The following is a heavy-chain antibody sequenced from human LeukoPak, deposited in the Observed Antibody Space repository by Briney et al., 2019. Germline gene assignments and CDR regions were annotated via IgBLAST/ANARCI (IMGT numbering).Heavy chain of an antibody. Sequence: GASVKVSCKVSGYTLTELSMHWVRQAPGKGLEWMGGFDPEDGETIYAQKFQGRVTMTEDTSTDTAYMELRSLRSDDTAVYYCARAKQWLVTVFDYWGQGTLVTVSS. CDR2: FDPEDGET. D-gene: IGHD6-19*01. V-gene: IGHV1-24*01. CDR1: GYTLTELS. CDR3: ARAKQWLVTVFDY. J-gene: IGHJ4*02.